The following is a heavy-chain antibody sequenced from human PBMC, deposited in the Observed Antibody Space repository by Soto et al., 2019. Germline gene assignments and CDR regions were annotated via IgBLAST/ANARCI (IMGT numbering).Heavy chain of an antibody. V-gene: IGHV3-64D*06. CDR2: ISSNGGST. D-gene: IGHD6-19*01. J-gene: IGHJ4*02. CDR1: GFTFSSYA. CDR3: VTHSSGWYFDY. Sequence: GGSLRLSCSASGFTFSSYAMHWVRQAPGKGLEYVSTISSNGGSTYYADSVKGRFTISRDNSKNTLYLRMSSLRTEDTAVFYCVTHSSGWYFDYWGPGTLASVPQ.